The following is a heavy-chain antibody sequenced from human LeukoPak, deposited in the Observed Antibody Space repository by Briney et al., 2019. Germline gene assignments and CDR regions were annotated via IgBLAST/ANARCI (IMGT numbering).Heavy chain of an antibody. V-gene: IGHV4-31*03. CDR1: GGSISSGGYY. J-gene: IGHJ3*02. D-gene: IGHD4-17*01. CDR2: IYYSGST. CDR3: ARAYGADDAFDI. Sequence: ASETLSLTCTVSGGSISSGGYYWSWIRQHPGKGLEWIGYIYYSGSTYYNPSLKSRVTISVDTSKNQFSLKLSSVTAADTAVYYCARAYGADDAFDIWGQGTMVTVSS.